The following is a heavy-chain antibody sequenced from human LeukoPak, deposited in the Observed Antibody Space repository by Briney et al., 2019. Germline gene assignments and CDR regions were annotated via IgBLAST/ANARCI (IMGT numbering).Heavy chain of an antibody. J-gene: IGHJ4*02. D-gene: IGHD1-26*01. CDR1: GGTFSSYA. V-gene: IGHV1-69*13. Sequence: SVKVSCKASGGTFSSYAISWVRQAPGQGLEWMGGIIPMFGTANYAQKFQGRVTITADESTSTAYTELSSLRSEDTAVYYCARVYPPGAAPDTPYYFDYWGQGTLVTVSS. CDR3: ARVYPPGAAPDTPYYFDY. CDR2: IIPMFGTA.